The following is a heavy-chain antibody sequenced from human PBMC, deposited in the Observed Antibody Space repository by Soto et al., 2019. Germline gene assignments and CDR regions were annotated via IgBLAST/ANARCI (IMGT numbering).Heavy chain of an antibody. CDR1: GFNVNSSY. J-gene: IGHJ5*02. CDR2: ISSGGTT. V-gene: IGHV3-53*01. D-gene: IGHD4-4*01. CDR3: ARQFPSDNYRNRLDP. Sequence: EVQVVESGGGLIQPGGSLRLSCAASGFNVNSSYMTWIRQAPGKGLQWVADISSGGTTKYSDSVRGRFSISRDMSKNTLYLQMKSLRVEYTAIYSCARQFPSDNYRNRLDPWGQGTLVTVSA.